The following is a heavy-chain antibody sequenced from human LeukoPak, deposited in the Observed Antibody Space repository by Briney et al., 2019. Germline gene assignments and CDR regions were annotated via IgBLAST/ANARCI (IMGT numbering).Heavy chain of an antibody. V-gene: IGHV4-34*01. CDR1: GGSISSYY. Sequence: SETLSLTCTVSGGSISSYYWSWIRQPPGKGLEWIGEINHSGSTNYNPSLKSRVTISVDTSKNQFSLKLSSVTAADTAVYYCARDIVVVPAARRNNWFDPWGQGTLVTVSS. J-gene: IGHJ5*02. CDR3: ARDIVVVPAARRNNWFDP. D-gene: IGHD2-2*01. CDR2: INHSGST.